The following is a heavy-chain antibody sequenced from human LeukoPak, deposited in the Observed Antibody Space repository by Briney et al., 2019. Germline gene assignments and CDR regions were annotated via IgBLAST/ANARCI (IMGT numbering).Heavy chain of an antibody. V-gene: IGHV4-59*01. D-gene: IGHD2-2*03. CDR2: IYYSGST. CDR1: GGSISSYY. CDR3: ARAVGYCSSTSCQRKLDY. J-gene: IGHJ4*02. Sequence: PSETLSLTCTVSGGSISSYYWSWIRQPPGKGLEWIGYIYYSGSTNYNPSLKSRVTISADTSKNQFSLKLSSVTAADTAVYYCARAVGYCSSTSCQRKLDYWGQGTLVTVSS.